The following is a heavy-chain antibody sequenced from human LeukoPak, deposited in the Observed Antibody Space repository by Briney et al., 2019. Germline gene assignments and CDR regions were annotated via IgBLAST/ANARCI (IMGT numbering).Heavy chain of an antibody. V-gene: IGHV4-59*07. Sequence: PSDTLSVTCTVSGCSISSYYWSWLRQPPGKGLEWIGWIYYSRSTNYNPSLKSRVTIAAGTAKNQFSLKLSSGTAADTDVYYCARAREGVQLWSPYYYYYMDVWGKGTTVTVSS. D-gene: IGHD5-18*01. CDR2: IYYSRST. J-gene: IGHJ6*03. CDR3: ARAREGVQLWSPYYYYYMDV. CDR1: GCSISSYY.